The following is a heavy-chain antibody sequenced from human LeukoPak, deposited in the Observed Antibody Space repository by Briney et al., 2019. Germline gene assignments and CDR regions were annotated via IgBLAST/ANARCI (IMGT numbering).Heavy chain of an antibody. V-gene: IGHV3-48*03. CDR2: ISSSGSTI. CDR3: ARDGQGVPAKFEY. CDR1: GFTFRNHD. D-gene: IGHD2-2*01. J-gene: IGHJ4*02. Sequence: GGSLPLSCAASGFTFRNHDLNWVRQAPGKGLEWVSYISSSGSTIYYADSVKGRFTISRDNAKNSLYLQMNSLRAEDTAVYYCARDGQGVPAKFEYWDQGTLVTVSS.